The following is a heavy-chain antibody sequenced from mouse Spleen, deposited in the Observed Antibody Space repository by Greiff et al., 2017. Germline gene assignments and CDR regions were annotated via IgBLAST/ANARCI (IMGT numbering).Heavy chain of an antibody. J-gene: IGHJ2*01. Sequence: QVQLQQSGPELVKPGASVKISCKASGYAFSSSWMNWVRQRPGKGLEWIGRIYPGDGDTNYNGKFKGKATLTADKSSSTAYMQLSSLTSEDSAVYFCARDAPYYFDYWGQGTTLTVSS. CDR3: ARDAPYYFDY. CDR2: IYPGDGDT. CDR1: GYAFSSSW. V-gene: IGHV1-82*01.